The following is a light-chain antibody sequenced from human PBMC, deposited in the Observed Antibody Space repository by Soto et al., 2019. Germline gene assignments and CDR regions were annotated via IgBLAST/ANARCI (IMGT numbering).Light chain of an antibody. J-gene: IGKJ5*01. CDR1: LSITTY. CDR3: QQSYIMPIT. V-gene: IGKV1-39*01. Sequence: IPLTQSPSSLSAFVGDRVTISCRASLSITTYLHWFQLIPGKAPKLRIYGASSLQTGVPSRFSGSGSGTDFTLTISSLQSEDFATYYCQQSYIMPITFGQGSRLEIK. CDR2: GAS.